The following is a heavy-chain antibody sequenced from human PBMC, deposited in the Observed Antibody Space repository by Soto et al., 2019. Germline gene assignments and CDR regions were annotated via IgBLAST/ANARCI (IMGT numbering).Heavy chain of an antibody. J-gene: IGHJ5*02. D-gene: IGHD3-10*01. Sequence: ASVKVSCKASGYTFTSYYMHWVRQAPGQGLEWMGIINPSGGSTSYAQKFQGRVTMTRDTSTSTVYMELSSLRSEDTAVYYCARGFRSYYYGSGSYLDWFDPWGQGTLVTVSS. V-gene: IGHV1-46*01. CDR3: ARGFRSYYYGSGSYLDWFDP. CDR1: GYTFTSYY. CDR2: INPSGGST.